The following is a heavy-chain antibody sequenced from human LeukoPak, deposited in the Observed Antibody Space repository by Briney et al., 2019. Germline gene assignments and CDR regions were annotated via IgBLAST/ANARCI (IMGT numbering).Heavy chain of an antibody. CDR3: ARSGGRYSGYDLTPFDY. Sequence: EASVKVSCKASGYTFTSYGISWVRQAPGQGLEWMGWISAYNGNTNYAQKLQGRVTMTTDTSTSTAYMELRSLRSDDTAVYYCARSGGRYSGYDLTPFDYWGQGTLVTVSS. J-gene: IGHJ4*02. D-gene: IGHD5-12*01. V-gene: IGHV1-18*01. CDR1: GYTFTSYG. CDR2: ISAYNGNT.